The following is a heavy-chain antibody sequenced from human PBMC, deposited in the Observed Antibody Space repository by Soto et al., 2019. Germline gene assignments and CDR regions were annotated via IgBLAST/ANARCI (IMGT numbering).Heavy chain of an antibody. Sequence: QITWKESGRTLVRPTQTLTLTCAFSGFSLSNSGVGVGWIRQPPGKALEWLAVIYWDDSKHYSPSLRSRLTITKDTSKNQVVLTMTNMDPMDTGTYYCAHKGPEDWPLDYWGQGTLVTVSS. CDR1: GFSLSNSGVG. CDR3: AHKGPEDWPLDY. CDR2: IYWDDSK. J-gene: IGHJ4*02. D-gene: IGHD3-9*01. V-gene: IGHV2-5*02.